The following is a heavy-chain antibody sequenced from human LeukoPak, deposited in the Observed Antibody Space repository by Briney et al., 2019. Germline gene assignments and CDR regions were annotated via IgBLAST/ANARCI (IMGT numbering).Heavy chain of an antibody. CDR3: ARLGYCSGGGCYYFDY. D-gene: IGHD2-15*01. CDR2: IYYSGST. J-gene: IGHJ4*02. CDR1: GGSISSSSYY. Sequence: SETLSLTCTVSGGSISSSSYYWGWIRQPPGKGLEWIGSIYYSGSTYYNPSLKSRVTISVDTSKNQFSLKLSSVTAADTAVYYCARLGYCSGGGCYYFDYWGQGTLVTVSS. V-gene: IGHV4-39*01.